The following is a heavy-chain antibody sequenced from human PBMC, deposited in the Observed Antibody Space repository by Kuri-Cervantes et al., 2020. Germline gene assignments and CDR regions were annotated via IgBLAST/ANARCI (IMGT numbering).Heavy chain of an antibody. CDR3: ARLNSNSEDY. CDR1: GFTFRLYA. Sequence: GGSLRLSCAASGFTFRLYAMHWVRQAPGKGLEWVAVMSFDETKKYYADSVKGRFTISRDNSKNTLYLQMNSLRAEDTAVYYCARLNSNSEDYWGQGTLVTVSS. J-gene: IGHJ4*02. D-gene: IGHD4-11*01. CDR2: MSFDETKK. V-gene: IGHV3-30*04.